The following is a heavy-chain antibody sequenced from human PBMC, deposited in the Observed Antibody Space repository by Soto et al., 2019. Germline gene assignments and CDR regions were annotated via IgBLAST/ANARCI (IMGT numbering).Heavy chain of an antibody. Sequence: GGSLRLSCAASGFTFSSYGMHWVRQAPGKGLEWVAVIWYDGSNKYYADSVKGRFTISRDNSKNTLYLQMNSLRAEDTAVYYCARARFRVATIDYWGQGTLVTVSS. CDR1: GFTFSSYG. CDR2: IWYDGSNK. CDR3: ARARFRVATIDY. D-gene: IGHD5-12*01. J-gene: IGHJ4*02. V-gene: IGHV3-33*01.